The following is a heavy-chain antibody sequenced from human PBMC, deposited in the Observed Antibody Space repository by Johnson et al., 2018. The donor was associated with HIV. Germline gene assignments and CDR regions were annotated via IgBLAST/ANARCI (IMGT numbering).Heavy chain of an antibody. J-gene: IGHJ3*01. CDR1: GFTFDDYG. Sequence: VQLVESGGGVVRPGGSLRLSCAASGFTFDDYGMSWVRQAPGKGLEWVSGINWNGGSTGYADSVKGRFTISRDNAKNSLYLQMNSLRAEDTAVYYCTRGGGAYCGSDCLRTFDVWGQGTVLTVS. CDR3: TRGGGAYCGSDCLRTFDV. CDR2: INWNGGST. V-gene: IGHV3-20*04. D-gene: IGHD2-21*02.